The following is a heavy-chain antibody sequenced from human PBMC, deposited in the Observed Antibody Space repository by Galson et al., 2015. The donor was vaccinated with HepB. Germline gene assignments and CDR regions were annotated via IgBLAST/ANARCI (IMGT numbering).Heavy chain of an antibody. CDR3: ARDQDRPSRIAVAGPFDY. CDR1: GFTFSSYW. D-gene: IGHD6-19*01. CDR2: IKQDGSEK. V-gene: IGHV3-7*03. J-gene: IGHJ4*02. Sequence: SLRLSCAASGFTFSSYWMSWVRQAPGKGLEWVANIKQDGSEKYYVDSVKGRFTISRDNAKNSLYLQMNNLRAEDTAVYYCARDQDRPSRIAVAGPFDYWGQGTLVTVSS.